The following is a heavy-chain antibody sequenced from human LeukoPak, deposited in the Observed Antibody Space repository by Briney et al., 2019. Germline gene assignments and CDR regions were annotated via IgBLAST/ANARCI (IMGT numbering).Heavy chain of an antibody. CDR2: INQDGSDK. Sequence: GGSLRLSCAASGFTFSSFWMSWVRQAPGKGLEWVANINQDGSDKYYVDSVKGRFTISRDNANNSQYLQMNSLRAEDTAVYYCAKHYDFWTGYNANFDSWGQGTLVTVSS. V-gene: IGHV3-7*05. CDR3: AKHYDFWTGYNANFDS. J-gene: IGHJ4*02. CDR1: GFTFSSFW. D-gene: IGHD3-3*01.